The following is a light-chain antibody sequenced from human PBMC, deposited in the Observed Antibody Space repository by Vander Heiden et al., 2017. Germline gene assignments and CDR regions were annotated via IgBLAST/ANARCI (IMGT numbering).Light chain of an antibody. V-gene: IGLV3-1*01. CDR3: QAWNSSTGG. CDR1: KLGDKY. CDR2: QDS. Sequence: SYELTQPPSVSVSPGQTASITCSGDKLGDKYACWYQQKPGQSPGLVIYQDSKRPSGIPERFYGSNSGTTATPTISGTQAVDDAYYYSQAWNSSTGGFGGGTKLTVL. J-gene: IGLJ2*01.